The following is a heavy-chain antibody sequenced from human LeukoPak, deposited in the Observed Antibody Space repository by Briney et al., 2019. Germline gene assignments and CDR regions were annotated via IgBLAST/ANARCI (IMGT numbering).Heavy chain of an antibody. CDR2: ISGSGGST. V-gene: IGHV3-23*01. D-gene: IGHD6-13*01. CDR1: GFSFSSYA. CDR3: AKDFGLIAAAGTFDY. Sequence: GGSLRLSCAASGFSFSSYAMSWVRQAPGKGLEWVSAISGSGGSTYYADSVKGRFTISRDNSKNTLYLQMNSLRAEDTAVYYCAKDFGLIAAAGTFDYWGQGTLVTVSS. J-gene: IGHJ4*02.